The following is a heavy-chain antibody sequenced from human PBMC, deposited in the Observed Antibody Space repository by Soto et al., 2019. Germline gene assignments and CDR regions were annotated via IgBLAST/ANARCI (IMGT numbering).Heavy chain of an antibody. Sequence: VQLVESGGGVVQPGRSLRLSCAASGFTFSSYGMHWVRQAPGKGLEWVAVISYDGSNKYYADSVKGRFTISRDNSKNTMYLQMNSLRAEDTAVYYCAKIGGSSSSSDDYYYGMDVWGQGTTVTVSS. D-gene: IGHD6-6*01. CDR3: AKIGGSSSSSDDYYYGMDV. J-gene: IGHJ6*02. CDR1: GFTFSSYG. CDR2: ISYDGSNK. V-gene: IGHV3-30*18.